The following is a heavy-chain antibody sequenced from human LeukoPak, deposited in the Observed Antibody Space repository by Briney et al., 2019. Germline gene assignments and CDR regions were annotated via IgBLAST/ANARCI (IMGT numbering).Heavy chain of an antibody. J-gene: IGHJ4*02. D-gene: IGHD1-14*01. V-gene: IGHV3-23*01. Sequence: GGSLSLSCAASGFTFSSYAMSWVRQAPGKGLEWVSTISNSDYSTYYADSVTGRFTISRANSENTLYLQMNNLRAEDTAVYYCAKATGYLLWGQGTLVTVSS. CDR1: GFTFSSYA. CDR2: ISNSDYST. CDR3: AKATGYLL.